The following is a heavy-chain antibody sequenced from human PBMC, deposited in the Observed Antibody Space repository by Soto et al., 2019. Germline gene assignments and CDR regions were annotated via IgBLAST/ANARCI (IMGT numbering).Heavy chain of an antibody. CDR1: GGSISSGGYY. V-gene: IGHV4-31*03. D-gene: IGHD2-15*01. Sequence: QVQLQESGPGLVKPSQTLSLTCTVSGGSISSGGYYWSWIRQHPGKGLEWIGYIYYSGSTYYNPSLKSRVTISVDTSKNQFSLKLSSVTAADTAVYYCAREGGGGYCSGGSCYSGWYFDLWGRGTLVTVSS. CDR3: AREGGGGYCSGGSCYSGWYFDL. J-gene: IGHJ2*01. CDR2: IYYSGST.